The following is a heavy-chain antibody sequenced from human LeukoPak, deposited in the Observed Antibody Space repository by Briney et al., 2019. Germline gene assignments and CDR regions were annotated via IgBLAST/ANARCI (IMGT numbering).Heavy chain of an antibody. J-gene: IGHJ6*02. CDR2: IYTSGNT. Sequence: SETLSLTCTVSGGSISSYYWSWVRQPAGKGLEWIGRIYTSGNTNYNPSLKSRVTMSVDTSKNQFSLKLSSVTAADTAVYYCARGDDYGDYGDYYYYGMDVWGQGTTVTVSS. CDR1: GGSISSYY. V-gene: IGHV4-4*07. D-gene: IGHD4-17*01. CDR3: ARGDDYGDYGDYYYYGMDV.